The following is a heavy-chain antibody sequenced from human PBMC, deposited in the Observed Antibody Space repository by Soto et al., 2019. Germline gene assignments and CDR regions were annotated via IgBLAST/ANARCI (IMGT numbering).Heavy chain of an antibody. V-gene: IGHV1-46*01. CDR1: GYTFTSYY. CDR3: ARDMITMVRGVTTYYYYGMDV. Sequence: GASVKVSCKASGYTFTSYYMHWVRQAPGQGLEWMGIINPSGGSTSYAQKFQGRVTMTRDTSTSTVYMELSSLRSEDTAVYYCARDMITMVRGVTTYYYYGMDVWGQGTTVTVSS. D-gene: IGHD3-10*01. CDR2: INPSGGST. J-gene: IGHJ6*02.